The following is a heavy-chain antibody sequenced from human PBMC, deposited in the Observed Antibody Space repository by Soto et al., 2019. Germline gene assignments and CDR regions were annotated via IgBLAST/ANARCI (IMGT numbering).Heavy chain of an antibody. CDR3: ARDREDRSGYYSDH. CDR1: GGSVSSGGYY. J-gene: IGHJ5*02. CDR2: IYYSGSA. D-gene: IGHD3-22*01. V-gene: IGHV4-61*08. Sequence: SETLSLTCTGSGGSVSSGGYYWSWTRQPPGKGLEWIGYIYYSGSANYNPSLKSRVTISIDTSKNQFSLMLRSVTAADTAVYYCARDREDRSGYYSDHWGQGTLVTVSS.